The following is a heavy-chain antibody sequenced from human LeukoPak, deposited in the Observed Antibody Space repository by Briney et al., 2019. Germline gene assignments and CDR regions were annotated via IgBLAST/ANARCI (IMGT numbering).Heavy chain of an antibody. Sequence: ASVSVSFKVSGYTLTELSMHWVRQAPGKGGEWMGGFDPEDGETIYAQKFQGRATMTEDTSTDTAYMELSSLRSEDTAVYYCATDPNWNLPNYWGQGTLVTVSS. D-gene: IGHD1-1*01. CDR2: FDPEDGET. CDR1: GYTLTELS. J-gene: IGHJ4*02. V-gene: IGHV1-24*01. CDR3: ATDPNWNLPNY.